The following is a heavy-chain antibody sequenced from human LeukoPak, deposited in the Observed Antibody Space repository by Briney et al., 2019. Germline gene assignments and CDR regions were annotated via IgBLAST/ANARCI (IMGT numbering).Heavy chain of an antibody. J-gene: IGHJ6*02. D-gene: IGHD2-2*01. CDR2: INHSGST. V-gene: IGHV4-34*01. CDR3: ARGVVVPAAESYYYYGMDV. Sequence: SETLSLTCAVYGGSFSGYYSSWIRQPPGKGLEWIGEINHSGSTNYNPSLKSRVTISVDTSKNQFSLKLSSVTAADTAVYYCARGVVVPAAESYYYYGMDVWGQGTTVTVSS. CDR1: GGSFSGYY.